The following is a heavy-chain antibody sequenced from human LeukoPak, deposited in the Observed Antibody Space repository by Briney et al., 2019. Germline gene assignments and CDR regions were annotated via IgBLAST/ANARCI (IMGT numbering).Heavy chain of an antibody. CDR1: SGSFSGYY. V-gene: IGHV4-59*01. D-gene: IGHD6-13*01. CDR3: ARTGSSWPLYYYYYMDV. Sequence: SETLSLTCAVYSGSFSGYYWSWIRQPPGKGLEWIGYVSDSGSTNYNPSLKSRVTVSVDTSKDQFSLKLTSVTAADTAVYYCARTGSSWPLYYYYYMDVWGKGTTVTVSS. J-gene: IGHJ6*03. CDR2: VSDSGST.